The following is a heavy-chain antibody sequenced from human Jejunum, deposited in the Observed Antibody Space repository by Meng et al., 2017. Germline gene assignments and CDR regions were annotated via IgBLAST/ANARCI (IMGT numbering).Heavy chain of an antibody. Sequence: QVQVQQWGAGLVKPSETLSVTCGASGGSFNSYFWNWIRQPPGKGLEWIGEINQNGRTNYNPSLESRVTISMDKSKKEFSLRLASVTAADTALYYCVRGRDPMVVGELDPWGQGTLVTVSS. J-gene: IGHJ5*02. D-gene: IGHD2-15*01. CDR2: INQNGRT. CDR3: VRGRDPMVVGELDP. V-gene: IGHV4-34*02. CDR1: GGSFNSYF.